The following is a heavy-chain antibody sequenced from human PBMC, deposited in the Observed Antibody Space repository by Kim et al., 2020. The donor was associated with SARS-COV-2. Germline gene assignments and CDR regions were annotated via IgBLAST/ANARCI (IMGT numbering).Heavy chain of an antibody. CDR3: ARGSFVRGKRASYGGNSFDY. J-gene: IGHJ4*02. CDR1: GYTFTSYY. V-gene: IGHV1-46*01. D-gene: IGHD4-17*01. CDR2: INPSGGST. Sequence: ASVKVSCKASGYTFTSYYMHWVRQAPGQGLEWMGIINPSGGSTSYAQKFQGRVTMTRDTSTSTVYMELSSLRSEDTAVYYCARGSFVRGKRASYGGNSFDYWGQGTLVTVSS.